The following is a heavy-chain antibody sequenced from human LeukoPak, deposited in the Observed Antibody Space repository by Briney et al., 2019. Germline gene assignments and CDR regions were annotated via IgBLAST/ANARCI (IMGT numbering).Heavy chain of an antibody. V-gene: IGHV5-51*01. CDR2: IYPGDSDT. D-gene: IGHD3-22*01. CDR1: GYSFTTYW. Sequence: GESLKISCKGSGYSFTTYWIGWVRQMPGKGLECLGVIYPGDSDTRYSPSFQGQVTISADKSISTAYLQWSSLKASDTAIYYCARSPKSFYDVPGHFDLR. CDR3: ARSPKSFYDVPGHFDL. J-gene: IGHJ2*01.